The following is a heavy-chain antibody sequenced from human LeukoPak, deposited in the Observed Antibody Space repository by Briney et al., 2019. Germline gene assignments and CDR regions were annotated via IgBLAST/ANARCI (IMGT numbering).Heavy chain of an antibody. CDR2: VNQSGAS. CDR3: AGGGKNKNTSGDFAY. CDR1: GGSLSGFF. J-gene: IGHJ4*02. Sequence: PSETLSLTCAVSGGSLSGFFWSWIRQPPGKGLEWIGEVNQSGASNYQPSLKSRVTISVDTSTTQLSLMLTSVTAADTALYYCAGGGKNKNTSGDFAYWGQGILVNGSS. V-gene: IGHV4-34*01. D-gene: IGHD1/OR15-1a*01.